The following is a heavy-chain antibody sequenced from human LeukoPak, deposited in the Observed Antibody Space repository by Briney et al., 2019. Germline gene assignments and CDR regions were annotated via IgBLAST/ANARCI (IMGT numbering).Heavy chain of an antibody. J-gene: IGHJ6*03. CDR2: INHSGST. V-gene: IGHV4-34*01. D-gene: IGHD3-10*01. CDR3: ARLLLGSGSRRTKYYYYYMDV. CDR1: GGSFSGYH. Sequence: KPSETLSLTCAVYGGSFSGYHWSWIRQPPGKGLEWIGEINHSGSTNYNPSLKSRVTISVDTSKNQFSLKLSSVTAADTAVYYCARLLLGSGSRRTKYYYYYMDVWGKGTTVTISS.